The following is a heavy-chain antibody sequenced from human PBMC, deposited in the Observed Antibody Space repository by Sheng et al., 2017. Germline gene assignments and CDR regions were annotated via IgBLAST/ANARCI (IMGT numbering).Heavy chain of an antibody. D-gene: IGHD1-26*01. V-gene: IGHV3-33*01. CDR2: IWYDGSNK. J-gene: IGHJ4*02. CDR3: ARDQWPYSGSSLSH. Sequence: QVQLVESGGGVVQPGRSLRLSCAASGFTFSSYGMHWVRQAPGKGLEWVAVIWYDGSNKYYADSVKGRFTISRDNSKNTLYLQMNSLRAEDTAVYYCARDQWPYSGSSLSHWGQGTLVTVSS. CDR1: GFTFSSYG.